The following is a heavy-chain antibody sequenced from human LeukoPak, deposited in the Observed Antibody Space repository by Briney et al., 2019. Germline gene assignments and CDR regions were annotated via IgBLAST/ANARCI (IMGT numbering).Heavy chain of an antibody. CDR3: AITPSHSSSWYGAFHY. Sequence: SETLSLTCTVSGGSISSSSYYWGWIRQPPGKGLEWIGSIYYSGSTYYNPSLKSRVTISVDTSKNQFSLKLSSVTAADTAVYYCAITPSHSSSWYGAFHYWGQGTLVTVSS. CDR2: IYYSGST. J-gene: IGHJ4*02. D-gene: IGHD6-13*01. V-gene: IGHV4-39*01. CDR1: GGSISSSSYY.